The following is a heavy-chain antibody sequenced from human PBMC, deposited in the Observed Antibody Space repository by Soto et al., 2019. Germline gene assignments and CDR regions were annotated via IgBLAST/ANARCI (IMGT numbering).Heavy chain of an antibody. D-gene: IGHD2-15*01. J-gene: IGHJ4*02. CDR1: GGSISSGTYY. V-gene: IGHV4-31*03. CDR3: VRDSDYCTGGSCYGNFDF. Sequence: KTSETLSLTCTVSGGSISSGTYYWTWVRQRPGEGMEWIGFISHSGRTYYNPSLKSRAAISVDTSENQFSLRLSSVTTADTAVFFCVRDSDYCTGGSCYGNFDFWGQGTLVTVSS. CDR2: ISHSGRT.